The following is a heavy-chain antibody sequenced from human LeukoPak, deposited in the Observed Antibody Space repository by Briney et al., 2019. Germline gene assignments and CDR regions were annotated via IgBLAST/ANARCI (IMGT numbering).Heavy chain of an antibody. J-gene: IGHJ4*02. D-gene: IGHD3-10*01. Sequence: GGSLRLSCAASGFTFSGYWMSWVRQAPGKGLEWVANIKQDGSEKYYVDSVKGRFTISRDNAKNSLYLQMNSLRAEDTAVYYCAGTPLWFGELLLDYWGQGTLVTVSS. V-gene: IGHV3-7*03. CDR3: AGTPLWFGELLLDY. CDR1: GFTFSGYW. CDR2: IKQDGSEK.